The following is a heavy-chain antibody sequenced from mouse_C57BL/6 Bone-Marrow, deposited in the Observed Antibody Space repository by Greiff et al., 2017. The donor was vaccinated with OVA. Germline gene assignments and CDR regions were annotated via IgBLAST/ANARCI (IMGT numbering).Heavy chain of an antibody. CDR3: ARGAVNYYFDY. CDR1: GYSFTGYY. Sequence: VQLQQSGPELVKPGASVKISCKASGYSFTGYYMNWVKQSPEKSLEWIGEINPSTGGTTYNQKFKAKATLTVDKSSSTPYMQLKSLTSEDSAVYYSARGAVNYYFDYWGQGTTLTVSS. CDR2: INPSTGGT. J-gene: IGHJ2*01. D-gene: IGHD3-3*01. V-gene: IGHV1-42*01.